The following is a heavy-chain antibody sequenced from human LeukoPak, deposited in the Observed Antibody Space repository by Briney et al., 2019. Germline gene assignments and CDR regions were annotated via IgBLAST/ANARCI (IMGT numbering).Heavy chain of an antibody. V-gene: IGHV4-34*01. CDR3: ASTGELRSMDV. CDR1: GFTFSSYA. Sequence: PGGSLRLSCAASGFTFSSYAMSWVRQPPGKGLEWIGEINHSGSTNYNPSLKSRVTISVDTSKNQFSLKLSSVTAADTAVYYCASTGELRSMDVWGQGTTVTVSS. D-gene: IGHD1-26*01. J-gene: IGHJ6*02. CDR2: INHSGST.